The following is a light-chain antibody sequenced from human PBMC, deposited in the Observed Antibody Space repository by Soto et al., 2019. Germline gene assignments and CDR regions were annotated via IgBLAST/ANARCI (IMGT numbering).Light chain of an antibody. CDR1: SSDVGGYNY. J-gene: IGLJ1*01. CDR2: EVS. Sequence: QSALTQPASVSGSPGQSIAISCTGTSSDVGGYNYVSWYQQHPGKAPKLMIYEVSNRPSGVSNRFSGSKSGNTASPTISGLQAEDEADYYCSSYTSRNTRVFGTGTKVTVL. CDR3: SSYTSRNTRV. V-gene: IGLV2-14*01.